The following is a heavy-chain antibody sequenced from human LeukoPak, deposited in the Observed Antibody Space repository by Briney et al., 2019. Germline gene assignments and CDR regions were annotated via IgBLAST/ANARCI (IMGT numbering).Heavy chain of an antibody. CDR3: ARDEGGRHYYGSGSRVY. CDR2: IYRSGST. D-gene: IGHD3-10*01. V-gene: IGHV4-39*07. J-gene: IGHJ4*02. Sequence: SETLSLTCTVSGDSISSSSYYWGWIRQPPGKGLEWIGSIYRSGSTYYNPSLKSRVTISIDTSRNQFSLKLSSVTAADTAVYFCARDEGGRHYYGSGSRVYWGQGTLVTVSS. CDR1: GDSISSSSYY.